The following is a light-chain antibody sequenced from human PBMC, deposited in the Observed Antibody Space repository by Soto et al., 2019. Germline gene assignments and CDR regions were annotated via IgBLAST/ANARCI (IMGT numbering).Light chain of an antibody. Sequence: QSALTQPASVSGSPGHSITISFTEASSDAGGYNYVSWYQQHPGKAPKLMIYEVSNRPSGVSNRFSGSKSGNTASLTISGLQAEDEADYYCSSYTSSTFYVFGTGTKLTVL. V-gene: IGLV2-14*01. CDR3: SSYTSSTFYV. CDR2: EVS. J-gene: IGLJ1*01. CDR1: SSDAGGYNY.